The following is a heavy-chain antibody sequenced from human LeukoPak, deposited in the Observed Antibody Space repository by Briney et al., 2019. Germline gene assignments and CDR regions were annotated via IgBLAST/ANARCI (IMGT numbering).Heavy chain of an antibody. CDR2: ISYDGSNK. CDR1: GFTFSSYW. Sequence: GGSLRLSCVGSGFTFSSYWMSWVRQAPGKGLEWVAVISYDGSNKYYADSVKGRFSISRDNSKNTLYLQMNSLRAEDTAVYYCARVLEAALLWFGEARGMDVWGQGTTVTVSS. CDR3: ARVLEAALLWFGEARGMDV. J-gene: IGHJ6*02. D-gene: IGHD3-10*01. V-gene: IGHV3-30-3*01.